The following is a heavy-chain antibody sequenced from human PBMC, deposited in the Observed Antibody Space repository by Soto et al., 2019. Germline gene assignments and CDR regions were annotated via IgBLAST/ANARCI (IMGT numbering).Heavy chain of an antibody. V-gene: IGHV1-69*02. Sequence: QVQLVQSGAEVKKPGSSVKVSCKASGGTFSSYTISWVRQAPGQGLEWMGRIIPILGIANYAQKFQGRVTITADKSTSTAYMELSSLRSEDTAVYYCARGRGYSYGATPFDYWGQGTLVTVSS. D-gene: IGHD5-18*01. J-gene: IGHJ4*02. CDR2: IIPILGIA. CDR3: ARGRGYSYGATPFDY. CDR1: GGTFSSYT.